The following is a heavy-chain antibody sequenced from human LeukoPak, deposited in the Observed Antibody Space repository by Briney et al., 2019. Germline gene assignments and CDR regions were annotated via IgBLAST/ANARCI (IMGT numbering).Heavy chain of an antibody. Sequence: PGGSLRLSCAASGFTVTSNYMNWVRQAPGKGLEWVSVIDRGGSKYYADSVQGRFTISRDNSKNTLYLQMNSLRPEDTAIYYCAKLFESGTYNNFFHYWGQGTLVTVFS. CDR2: IDRGGSK. D-gene: IGHD3-10*01. CDR1: GFTVTSNY. J-gene: IGHJ4*02. V-gene: IGHV3-53*01. CDR3: AKLFESGTYNNFFHY.